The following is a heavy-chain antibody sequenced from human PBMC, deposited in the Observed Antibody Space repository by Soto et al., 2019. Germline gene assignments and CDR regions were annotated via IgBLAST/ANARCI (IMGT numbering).Heavy chain of an antibody. CDR1: GNRFTDYY. Sequence: GASVKVSCKASGNRFTDYYVHWVRQAPGQGLQWMGWINPKNAATNLSQSFQDRVSLSRDTSVNTVYLRLDRLSSDDTAVYFCARVRSATDYDYSLDYWGQGTLVTVSS. J-gene: IGHJ4*02. D-gene: IGHD5-12*01. CDR3: ARVRSATDYDYSLDY. CDR2: INPKNAAT. V-gene: IGHV1-2*02.